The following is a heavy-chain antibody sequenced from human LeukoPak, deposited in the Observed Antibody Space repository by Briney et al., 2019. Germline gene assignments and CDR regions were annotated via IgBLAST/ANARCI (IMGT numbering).Heavy chain of an antibody. CDR3: TRDYWTFYDSSGYYEH. CDR2: ISAYNGNT. CDR1: GYTFTSYG. Sequence: ASVKVSCKASGYTFTSYGISWVRQAPGQGLEWMGWISAYNGNTNYAQKLQGRVTMTTDTSTSTAYMELRRLKSDDTAVYYCTRDYWTFYDSSGYYEHWGQGTLVTVSS. J-gene: IGHJ4*02. V-gene: IGHV1-18*01. D-gene: IGHD3-22*01.